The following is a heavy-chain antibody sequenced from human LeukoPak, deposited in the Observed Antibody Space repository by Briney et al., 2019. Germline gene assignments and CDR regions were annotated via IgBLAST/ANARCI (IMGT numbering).Heavy chain of an antibody. CDR3: ARDHDYTRGAFDI. V-gene: IGHV1-69*04. J-gene: IGHJ3*02. CDR2: IIPILGIA. Sequence: ASVKVSCKASGGTFSSYAISWVRQAPGQGLEWLGRIIPILGIANYAQKFQGRVTITADKSTSTAYMELSRLRSDDTAVYYCARDHDYTRGAFDIWGQGTMVTVSS. D-gene: IGHD4-11*01. CDR1: GGTFSSYA.